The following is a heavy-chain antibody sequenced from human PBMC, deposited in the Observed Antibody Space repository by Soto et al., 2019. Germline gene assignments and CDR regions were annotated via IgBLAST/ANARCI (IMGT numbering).Heavy chain of an antibody. J-gene: IGHJ3*01. Sequence: QVQLQESGPGLVKPSGTLSLTCAVSGGSISSSYWWTWVRQSPGKGLEYIGEISHSGTSNSNPSLKSRVTLSVDKSKNHFSLTLTSVTAADTAVYYCARVVLTITRGAFDAWGQGSLVIVSS. D-gene: IGHD3-9*01. CDR2: ISHSGTS. CDR3: ARVVLTITRGAFDA. CDR1: GGSISSSYW. V-gene: IGHV4-4*02.